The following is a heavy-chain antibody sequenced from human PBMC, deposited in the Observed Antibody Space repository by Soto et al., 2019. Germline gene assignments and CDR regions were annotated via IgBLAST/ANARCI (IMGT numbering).Heavy chain of an antibody. Sequence: SETLSLTCAVYGGSFSGYYWSWIRQPPGKGLEWIGEINHSGSTNYNPSLKSRVTISVDTSKNQFSLKLSSMTAADTAVYYCARDPLAVAGTYYYYYGMDVWGQGTTVTVSS. CDR1: GGSFSGYY. V-gene: IGHV4-34*01. CDR2: INHSGST. CDR3: ARDPLAVAGTYYYYYGMDV. J-gene: IGHJ6*02. D-gene: IGHD6-19*01.